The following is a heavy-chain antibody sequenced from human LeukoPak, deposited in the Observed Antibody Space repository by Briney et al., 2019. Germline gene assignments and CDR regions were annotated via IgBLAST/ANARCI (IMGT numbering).Heavy chain of an antibody. CDR1: GGSFSGYC. D-gene: IGHD3-16*01. V-gene: IGHV4-34*01. CDR2: INHSGST. CDR3: ARVWSRYYYYYMDV. J-gene: IGHJ6*03. Sequence: SETLSLTCAVYGGSFSGYCWSWIRQPPGKGLEWIGEINHSGSTNYNPSLKSRVTVSVDTSKNQFSLKLSSVTAADTAVYYCARVWSRYYYYYMDVWGKGTTVTVSS.